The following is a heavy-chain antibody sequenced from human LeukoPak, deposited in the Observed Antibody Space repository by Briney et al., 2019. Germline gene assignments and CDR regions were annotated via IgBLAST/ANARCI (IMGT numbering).Heavy chain of an antibody. CDR1: GFTFSSYG. V-gene: IGHV3-30*02. Sequence: GGSLRLSCAASGFTFSSYGMHWVRQDPGKGLEWVAFIRYDGSNKYYADSVKGRFTISRDNSKNTLYLQMNSLRAEDTAVYYCAKDCGSGSYFDYWGQGTLVTVSS. CDR3: AKDCGSGSYFDY. J-gene: IGHJ4*02. D-gene: IGHD3-10*01. CDR2: IRYDGSNK.